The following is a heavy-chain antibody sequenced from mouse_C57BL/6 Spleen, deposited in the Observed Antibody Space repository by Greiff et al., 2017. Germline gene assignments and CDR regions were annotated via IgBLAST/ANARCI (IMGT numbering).Heavy chain of an antibody. CDR1: GYTFTDYE. J-gene: IGHJ1*03. CDR2: IDPETGGT. D-gene: IGHD1-1*01. Sequence: VQLQQSGAELVRPGASVTLSCKASGYTFTDYEMHWVKQTPVHGLEWIGAIDPETGGTAYNQKFKGKAILTADKSSSTAYMELRSLTSEDSAVYYCTRGTTGSSPWYFDVWGTGTTVTVSS. V-gene: IGHV1-15*01. CDR3: TRGTTGSSPWYFDV.